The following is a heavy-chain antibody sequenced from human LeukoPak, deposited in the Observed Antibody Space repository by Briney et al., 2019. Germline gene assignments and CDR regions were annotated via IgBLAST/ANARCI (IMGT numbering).Heavy chain of an antibody. V-gene: IGHV3-74*01. Sequence: GGSLRLSCAASGFTFSSYWMHWVRQAPGKGLVWVSRINSDGSSTSYADSVKGRFTISRDDAKNTLYLQMNSLRAEDTAVYYCAREVCSGGSCYSDYWGQGTLVTVSS. D-gene: IGHD2-15*01. CDR2: INSDGSST. CDR1: GFTFSSYW. J-gene: IGHJ4*02. CDR3: AREVCSGGSCYSDY.